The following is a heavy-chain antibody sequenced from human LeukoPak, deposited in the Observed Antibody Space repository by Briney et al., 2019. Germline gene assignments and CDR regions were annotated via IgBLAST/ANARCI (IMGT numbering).Heavy chain of an antibody. CDR2: IWYDGSDK. CDR3: ARLAGSYLDY. D-gene: IGHD3-10*01. J-gene: IGHJ4*02. CDR1: GFTFSSFG. V-gene: IGHV3-33*01. Sequence: GGSLRLSCAASGFTFSSFGMHWVRQAPGKGLEWVALIWYDGSDKYYADSVKGRFTISRDNFKNTLFLQMNSLRAEDTAVYYCARLAGSYLDYWGQGTLVIVSS.